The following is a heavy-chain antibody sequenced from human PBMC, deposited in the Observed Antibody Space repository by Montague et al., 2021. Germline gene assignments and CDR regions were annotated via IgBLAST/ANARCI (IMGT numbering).Heavy chain of an antibody. CDR1: RSLINSDYY. V-gene: IGHV4-38-2*02. CDR3: ARERDRYYYMDI. Sequence: SETLSLTCTVSRSLINSDYYCGWIRQPPGKGLEWMGSVSHGGRTYYNPSLKSRVTISVDTSNNHFSLKLSSVTAADTAMYYCARERDRYYYMDIWGKGTTVT. CDR2: VSHGGRT. J-gene: IGHJ6*03.